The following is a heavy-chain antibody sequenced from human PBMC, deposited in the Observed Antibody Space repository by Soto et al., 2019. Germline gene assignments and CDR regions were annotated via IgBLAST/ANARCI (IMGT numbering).Heavy chain of an antibody. V-gene: IGHV4-30-4*01. D-gene: IGHD6-6*01. Sequence: QVQLQESGPGLVKPSQTLSLTCSVSGGSISSGDYYWSWIRQPPGKGLEWIAYIYYSGIIYYNPSLKSRVTTSRDTSKNQFFLTLDSVTAADTAVDYCAREVGEVDYSSSSDAFDIWGQGTMVTVSS. CDR3: AREVGEVDYSSSSDAFDI. J-gene: IGHJ3*02. CDR1: GGSISSGDYY. CDR2: IYYSGII.